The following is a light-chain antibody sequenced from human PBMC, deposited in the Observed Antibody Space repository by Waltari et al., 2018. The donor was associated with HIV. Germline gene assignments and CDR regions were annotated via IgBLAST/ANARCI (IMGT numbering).Light chain of an antibody. V-gene: IGLV1-47*01. CDR1: TSNLGSNF. J-gene: IGLJ1*01. CDR3: ATWDDSLGGFYV. CDR2: RDN. Sequence: QSVLTQPPSASGTPGQRVTISCSGTTSNLGSNFVSWYQQLPGTAPKLLIYRDNRRPSGVPDRFSGSKSGASASLAISGLRSEDEGDYYCATWDDSLGGFYVFGAGTKVTVL.